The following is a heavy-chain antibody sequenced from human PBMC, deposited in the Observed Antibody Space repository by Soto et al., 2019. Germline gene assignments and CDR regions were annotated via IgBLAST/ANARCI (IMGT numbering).Heavy chain of an antibody. CDR2: MNPNSGDT. Sequence: QVQLVQSGAEVKKPGASVKVSCKATGYTFTNYDINWVRQAPGQGIEWMGWMNPNSGDTGYAQKFQGRVTMTRDTSISTAYMELSGLRSEDTALYYCARCAYYASGSPNWFDSWGQGTLVTVSS. CDR3: ARCAYYASGSPNWFDS. D-gene: IGHD3-10*01. J-gene: IGHJ5*01. CDR1: GYTFTNYD. V-gene: IGHV1-8*01.